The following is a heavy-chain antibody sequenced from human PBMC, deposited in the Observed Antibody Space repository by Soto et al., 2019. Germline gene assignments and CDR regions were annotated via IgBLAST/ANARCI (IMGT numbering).Heavy chain of an antibody. Sequence: RASVKVSCKASGGTFSSYAISWVRQAPGQGLEWMGGIIPIFGTANYAQKFQGRVTITADESTSTAYMELSSLRSEDTAVYYCAFGINGAVAGTAYFDYWGQGTLVTVSS. D-gene: IGHD6-19*01. CDR2: IIPIFGTA. V-gene: IGHV1-69*13. J-gene: IGHJ4*02. CDR1: GGTFSSYA. CDR3: AFGINGAVAGTAYFDY.